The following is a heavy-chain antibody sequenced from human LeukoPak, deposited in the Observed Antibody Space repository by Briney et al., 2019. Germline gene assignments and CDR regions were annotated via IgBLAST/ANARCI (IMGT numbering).Heavy chain of an antibody. J-gene: IGHJ3*02. CDR2: INHSGST. Sequence: PSETLSLTCAVYGGSFSGYYWSWIRQPPGKGLEWIGEINHSGSTNYNPSLKSRVTISVDTSKNQFSLKLSSVTAADTAVFYCARGASYDTDAFDIWGQGTMVTVSS. CDR3: ARGASYDTDAFDI. CDR1: GGSFSGYY. D-gene: IGHD3-22*01. V-gene: IGHV4-34*01.